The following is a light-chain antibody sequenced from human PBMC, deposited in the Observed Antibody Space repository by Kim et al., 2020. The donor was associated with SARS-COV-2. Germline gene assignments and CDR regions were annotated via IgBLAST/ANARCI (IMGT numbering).Light chain of an antibody. CDR1: QGVSRYY. J-gene: IGKJ5*01. CDR2: AAS. Sequence: EVVLTQSPGTLSLSPGERATLSCRASQGVSRYYLAWYQQKPGQAPRLLIYAASYRATGIPDRFSGSGSGTDFTLTISRLEPEDFAVYYCQQYGSSLPITFGQGTRLEIK. CDR3: QQYGSSLPIT. V-gene: IGKV3-20*01.